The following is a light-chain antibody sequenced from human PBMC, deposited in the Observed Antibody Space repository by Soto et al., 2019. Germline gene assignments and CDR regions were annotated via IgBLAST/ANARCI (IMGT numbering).Light chain of an antibody. J-gene: IGKJ2*01. CDR3: QQYNSYST. CDR1: QSLSSW. Sequence: DIQMTQSPSTLSASVGDRVTITCRASQSLSSWLAWYQQKPGKAPKLLIYDASSLESGVPSRFSGSGSGTEFTLTISSLQPDDFTTYYCQQYNSYSTFGQGTKLEIK. V-gene: IGKV1-5*01. CDR2: DAS.